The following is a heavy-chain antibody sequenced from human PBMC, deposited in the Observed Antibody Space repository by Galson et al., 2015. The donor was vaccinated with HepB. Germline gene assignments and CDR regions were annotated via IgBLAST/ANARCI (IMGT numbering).Heavy chain of an antibody. CDR2: IYPADSDA. CDR1: GYPFTTYW. CDR3: VRQYSSGWEVFDY. V-gene: IGHV5-51*01. J-gene: IGHJ4*02. Sequence: QSGAEVKKPGESLKISCKGSGYPFTTYWIGWVRQMAGRGLEWVGTIYPADSDARYSPSSQGQVTISADKSISTAYLQWSSLKASDTAMYYCVRQYSSGWEVFDYWGQGTLVTVSS. D-gene: IGHD6-25*01.